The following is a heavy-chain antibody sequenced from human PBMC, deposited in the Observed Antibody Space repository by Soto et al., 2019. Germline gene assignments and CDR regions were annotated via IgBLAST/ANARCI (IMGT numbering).Heavy chain of an antibody. J-gene: IGHJ6*02. CDR1: GFTFSSYW. Sequence: SGGSLRLSCAASGFTFSSYWMHWVRQAPGKGLVWVSRINSDGSSTSYADSVKGRFTISRDNAKNTLYLQMNSLRAEDTAVYYCARVIQLWTPVYYYYGMDVWGQGTTVTVSS. CDR3: ARVIQLWTPVYYYYGMDV. D-gene: IGHD5-18*01. V-gene: IGHV3-74*01. CDR2: INSDGSST.